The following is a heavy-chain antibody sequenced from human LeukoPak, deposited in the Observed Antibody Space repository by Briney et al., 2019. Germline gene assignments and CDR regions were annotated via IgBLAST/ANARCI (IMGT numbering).Heavy chain of an antibody. Sequence: PGGSLRLSCAASGFTFSSYWMHWVRQVPGKGLVWVSRINSDGSSTSYADSVKGRFTISRDNAKNTLYLQMNSLRPEDTAVYYCVRGGYYSHNAFDIWGQGTMVTVSS. CDR1: GFTFSSYW. CDR2: INSDGSST. CDR3: VRGGYYSHNAFDI. J-gene: IGHJ3*02. V-gene: IGHV3-74*01. D-gene: IGHD3-22*01.